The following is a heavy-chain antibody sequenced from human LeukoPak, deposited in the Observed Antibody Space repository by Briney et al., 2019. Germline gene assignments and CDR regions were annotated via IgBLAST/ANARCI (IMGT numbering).Heavy chain of an antibody. D-gene: IGHD3-16*02. Sequence: GGSLRLSCAASGFTFSSYGMSWVRQAPGKGLEWVSAISGSGSTIYYADSVKGRFTISRDNAKNSLYLQMNSLRAEDTAVYYCARVWGYVWGSYRRDYWGQGTLVTVSS. CDR1: GFTFSSYG. CDR2: ISGSGSTI. CDR3: ARVWGYVWGSYRRDY. J-gene: IGHJ4*02. V-gene: IGHV3-48*04.